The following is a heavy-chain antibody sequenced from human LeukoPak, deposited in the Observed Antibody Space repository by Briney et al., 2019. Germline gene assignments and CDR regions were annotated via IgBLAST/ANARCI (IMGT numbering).Heavy chain of an antibody. D-gene: IGHD6-13*01. J-gene: IGHJ4*02. CDR1: GGSISSYY. V-gene: IGHV4-4*07. CDR2: IYTSGST. Sequence: SETLSLTCTVSGGSISSYYWSWIRQPAGKGLEWIGRIYTSGSTNYNPSPKSRVTTSVGTSKNQFSLKLSSVTAADTAVYYCARVLYSSSHYFDYWGQGTLVTVSS. CDR3: ARVLYSSSHYFDY.